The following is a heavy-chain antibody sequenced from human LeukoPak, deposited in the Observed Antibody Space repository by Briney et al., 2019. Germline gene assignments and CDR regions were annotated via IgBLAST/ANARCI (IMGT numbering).Heavy chain of an antibody. D-gene: IGHD3-10*01. V-gene: IGHV4-59*08. J-gene: IGHJ5*02. CDR3: ARVKYSSGSTSTWFDP. Sequence: PSETLSLTCTVSGGSISNYHWSWFRQSPGTGLEWIGYIEYSGATTYNSSLKSRVTISVDTSKSQFSLKLNSVTAADTAVYYCARVKYSSGSTSTWFDPWGQGTPVAVSS. CDR2: IEYSGAT. CDR1: GGSISNYH.